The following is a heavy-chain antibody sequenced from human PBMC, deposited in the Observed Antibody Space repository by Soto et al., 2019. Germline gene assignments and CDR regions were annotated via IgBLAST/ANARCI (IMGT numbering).Heavy chain of an antibody. D-gene: IGHD4-17*01. J-gene: IGHJ3*02. Sequence: SQTLSLTCAISGGGVSSNSAAWNWIRQSPSRGLEWLGRTYYRSKWYNDYAVSVKSRITINPDTSKNQFSLQLNSVTPEDTAVYYCARDNLATVTTKHAFDIWGQGTMVTVSS. CDR3: ARDNLATVTTKHAFDI. CDR2: TYYRSKWYN. V-gene: IGHV6-1*01. CDR1: GGGVSSNSAA.